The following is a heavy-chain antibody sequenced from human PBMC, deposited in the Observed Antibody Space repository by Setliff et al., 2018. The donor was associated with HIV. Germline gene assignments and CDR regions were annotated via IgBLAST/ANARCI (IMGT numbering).Heavy chain of an antibody. V-gene: IGHV1-8*01. CDR2: MNPKSGDT. CDR1: GYNFTSHD. J-gene: IGHJ4*02. CDR3: ARGYCSSTSCYGIYYFDN. Sequence: ASVKVSCKASGYNFTSHDINWVRQAPGQGLEWMGWMNPKSGDTGYARKFQGRVTMTRKTSISTAYMELRSLRSDDTAVYYCARGYCSSTSCYGIYYFDNWGQGTPVTVSS. D-gene: IGHD2-2*01.